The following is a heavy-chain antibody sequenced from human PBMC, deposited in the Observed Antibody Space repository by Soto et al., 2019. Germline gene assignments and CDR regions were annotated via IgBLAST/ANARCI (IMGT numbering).Heavy chain of an antibody. V-gene: IGHV3-48*04. Sequence: GGAVRLSGVGSEFTYLIYSLNWVRQAPGNGLEWVSYISSSSSTIYYAVSGKSRFTLSKDNAHNSLYLQMHGIRAQDRTVQYCASMATGRDCSGGSGYRPPTQWFDPWGQGTLVTVSS. J-gene: IGHJ5*02. CDR3: ASMATGRDCSGGSGYRPPTQWFDP. CDR2: ISSSSSTI. D-gene: IGHD2-15*01. CDR1: EFTYLIYS.